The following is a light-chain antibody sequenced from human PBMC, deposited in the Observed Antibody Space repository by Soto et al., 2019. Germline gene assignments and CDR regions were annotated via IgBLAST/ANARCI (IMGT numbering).Light chain of an antibody. J-gene: IGLJ2*01. CDR2: DVN. V-gene: IGLV2-11*01. CDR1: SSDVGGFNS. Sequence: QSVLTQPRSVSGSPGQSVTISCTGTSSDVGGFNSVSWYQQHPGKAPKLMIYDVNKRPSGVPDRFSGSKSGSTASLTISGLQAEDEADYYCAAWDDSLSGREVFGGGTKLTVL. CDR3: AAWDDSLSGREV.